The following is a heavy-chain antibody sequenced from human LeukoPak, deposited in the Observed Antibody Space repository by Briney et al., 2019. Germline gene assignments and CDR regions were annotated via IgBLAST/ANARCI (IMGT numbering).Heavy chain of an antibody. CDR1: GGSISSGGYY. Sequence: PSQTLSPTCTVSGGSISSGGYYWSWIRQHPGKGLEWIGYIYNSGSTYYNPPLKSRVTISVDTSKNQFSLKLSSVTAADTAVYYCAREIYVVREIVIPSYCDYWGQGTLVTVSS. CDR2: IYNSGST. V-gene: IGHV4-31*03. D-gene: IGHD3-10*01. CDR3: AREIYVVREIVIPSYCDY. J-gene: IGHJ4*02.